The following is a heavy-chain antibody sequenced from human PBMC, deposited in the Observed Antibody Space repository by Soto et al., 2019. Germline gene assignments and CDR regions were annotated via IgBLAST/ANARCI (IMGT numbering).Heavy chain of an antibody. CDR1: GFTFSSYA. CDR3: ARVAPSHSVGYFFSTVSHARRMSV. Sequence: PLGGSLRLSCAASGFTFSSYAMHWVRQAPGKGLEWVAVISYDGSNKYYADAVKGRFTISRDNSKNTLYLQMNSLRAEDTAVYYCARVAPSHSVGYFFSTVSHARRMSVWGQDTTVTVSS. V-gene: IGHV3-30-3*01. J-gene: IGHJ6*02. CDR2: ISYDGSNK. D-gene: IGHD2-2*01.